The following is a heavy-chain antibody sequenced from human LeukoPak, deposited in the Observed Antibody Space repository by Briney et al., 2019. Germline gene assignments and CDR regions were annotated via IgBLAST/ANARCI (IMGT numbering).Heavy chain of an antibody. D-gene: IGHD6-13*01. CDR1: GFTFSSYT. V-gene: IGHV3-23*01. CDR2: ISGPGGNT. J-gene: IGHJ6*04. Sequence: GGSLRLSCAASGFTFSSYTMNWVRQAPGKGLEWVSAISGPGGNTYYADSVKGRFTIPRDNSKNTLYLQMNSLSAEDTAVYYCAKAHIAAAGTRRGMDVWGKGTTVTVSS. CDR3: AKAHIAAAGTRRGMDV.